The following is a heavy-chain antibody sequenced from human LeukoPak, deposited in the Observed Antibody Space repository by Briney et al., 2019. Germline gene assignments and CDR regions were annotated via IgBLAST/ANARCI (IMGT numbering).Heavy chain of an antibody. V-gene: IGHV3-23*01. CDR3: AREHTIAATGTHWFAP. CDR1: GFTFSSYA. CDR2: ISGSGNSA. Sequence: QPGGSLRLSCAASGFTFSSYAMSWVRQAPGKGLEWVSAISGSGNSASYADSVKGRFTISRGNSKNRLYLQMSSLRVEDTAVYYCAREHTIAATGTHWFAPWGQGTLVTVSS. J-gene: IGHJ5*02. D-gene: IGHD6-13*01.